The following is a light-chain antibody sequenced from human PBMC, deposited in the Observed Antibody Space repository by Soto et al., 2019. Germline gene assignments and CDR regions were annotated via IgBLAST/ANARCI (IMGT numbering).Light chain of an antibody. CDR3: QHFIGSSWT. CDR1: QSVSYW. CDR2: KAS. J-gene: IGKJ1*01. Sequence: DIQMTQSPSTLSASVGDRVTITCRARQSVSYWLAWFQQKPGKVPKVLISKASRLESGVPSRFSGSGSGTEFTLTISSLQPDDFATYYCQHFIGSSWTFGQGTKVELK. V-gene: IGKV1-5*03.